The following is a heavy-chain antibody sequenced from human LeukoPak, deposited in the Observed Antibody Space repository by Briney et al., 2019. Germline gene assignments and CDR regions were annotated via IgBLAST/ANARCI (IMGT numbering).Heavy chain of an antibody. CDR2: IYYSGST. V-gene: IGHV4-59*01. D-gene: IGHD3-9*01. Sequence: SETLSLTCTVSGGSISSYYWSWIRQPPGKGLEWIGYIYYSGSTNYNPSLKSRVTISVDTSKNQFSLKLSSVTAADTAVYYCARDAFDWSPDYGMDVWGKGTTVTASS. CDR3: ARDAFDWSPDYGMDV. J-gene: IGHJ6*04. CDR1: GGSISSYY.